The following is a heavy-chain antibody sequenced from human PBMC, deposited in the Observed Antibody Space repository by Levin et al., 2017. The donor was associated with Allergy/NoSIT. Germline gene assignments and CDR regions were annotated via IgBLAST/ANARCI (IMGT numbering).Heavy chain of an antibody. Sequence: NPSETLSLTCAVYGGSFSGYYWSWIRQPPGKGLEWIGEINHSGSTNYNPSLKSRVTISVDTSKNQFSLKLSSVTAADTAVYYCARGAYVWGSYRSPYYYGMDVWGQGTTVTVSS. J-gene: IGHJ6*02. D-gene: IGHD3-16*02. CDR3: ARGAYVWGSYRSPYYYGMDV. CDR2: INHSGST. CDR1: GGSFSGYY. V-gene: IGHV4-34*01.